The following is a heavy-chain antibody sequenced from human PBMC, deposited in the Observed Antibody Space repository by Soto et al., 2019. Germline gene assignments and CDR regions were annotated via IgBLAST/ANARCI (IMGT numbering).Heavy chain of an antibody. CDR3: AKRSSSSTFDY. J-gene: IGHJ4*02. CDR1: GFTFSSYA. D-gene: IGHD6-6*01. Sequence: EVQLLESGGGLVQPGESLRLSCAASGFTFSSYAMSWVRQAPGKGLEWVSVISGSDDSTYYADSVKGRFTISRDNSKNTLYPQMNSLRADDTAVYYCAKRSSSSTFDYWGQGSLVTVSS. CDR2: ISGSDDST. V-gene: IGHV3-23*01.